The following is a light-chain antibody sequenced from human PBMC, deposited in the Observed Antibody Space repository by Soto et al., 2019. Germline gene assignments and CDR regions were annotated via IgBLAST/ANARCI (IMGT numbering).Light chain of an antibody. V-gene: IGKV2-28*01. J-gene: IGKJ1*01. CDR1: QSLLHSNGYNY. CDR3: MQALQPPWT. CDR2: LGS. Sequence: DIVMTQSPLSLPVTPGEPASISCRSSQSLLHSNGYNYLDWYLQKPGQSPQLLIYLGSNRASGAPDRFSGSGSGTDFTLKSSRVEAEEVGVYYCMQALQPPWTFGQGTNVEIK.